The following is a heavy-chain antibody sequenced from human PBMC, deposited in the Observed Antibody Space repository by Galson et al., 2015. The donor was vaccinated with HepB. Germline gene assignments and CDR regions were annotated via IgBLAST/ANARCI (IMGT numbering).Heavy chain of an antibody. V-gene: IGHV1-69*06. Sequence: SVKVSCKAPRDTFRSSTISWVRQAPGQGLDWMAGIIPVFGTSTYAQNFQGRVTLTADKSTNTVYMEFSSLLSEDTAVYYCAGGPDSSGSWVWGRGSLVTVSP. CDR2: IIPVFGTS. J-gene: IGHJ4*02. CDR1: RDTFRSST. D-gene: IGHD3-10*01. CDR3: AGGPDSSGSWV.